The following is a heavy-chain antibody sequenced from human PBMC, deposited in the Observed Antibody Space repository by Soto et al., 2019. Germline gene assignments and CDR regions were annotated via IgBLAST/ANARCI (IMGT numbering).Heavy chain of an antibody. J-gene: IGHJ4*02. Sequence: ASVKVSFKASGGTFSSYAISWVRQALGQGLEWMGGIIPLFGTANYAQKFKGRVTITADVCRITAYMELSSGRSGGTAVDYCAGVFREGYNSFSYFFDFWGPGTLVRVSS. CDR1: GGTFSSYA. V-gene: IGHV1-69*13. CDR2: IIPLFGTA. D-gene: IGHD5-12*01. CDR3: AGVFREGYNSFSYFFDF.